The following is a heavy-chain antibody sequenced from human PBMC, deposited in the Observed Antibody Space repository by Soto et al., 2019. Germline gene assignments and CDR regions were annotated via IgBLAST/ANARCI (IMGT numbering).Heavy chain of an antibody. Sequence: TLSLTCTVSGVSVSSGSFYWAWIRQPPGKGLEWIGFISYSGTTNYNPSLKTRVTISFDTSRSQISLKVSSLTAADSAVYYCARGATVTQYDYWGQGTLVTVSS. CDR2: ISYSGTT. CDR1: GVSVSSGSFY. CDR3: ARGATVTQYDY. V-gene: IGHV4-61*01. J-gene: IGHJ4*02. D-gene: IGHD4-17*01.